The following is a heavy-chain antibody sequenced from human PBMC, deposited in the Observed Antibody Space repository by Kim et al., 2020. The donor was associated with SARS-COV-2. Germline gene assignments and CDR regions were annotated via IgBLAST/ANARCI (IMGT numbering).Heavy chain of an antibody. CDR2: IYWNDDR. D-gene: IGHD3-22*01. CDR1: GFSLTTTGVG. V-gene: IGHV2-5*01. J-gene: IGHJ4*02. CDR3: GHRHRSNDYWGIES. Sequence: SGPTLVKPTETLTLTCTFSGFSLTTTGVGVGWIRQPPGKALEWLAVIYWNDDRRYSPSLRSRLTITKDTSKNQVVLTLSNLDPVDTATYYCGHRHRSNDYWGIESWGQGILVTVSS.